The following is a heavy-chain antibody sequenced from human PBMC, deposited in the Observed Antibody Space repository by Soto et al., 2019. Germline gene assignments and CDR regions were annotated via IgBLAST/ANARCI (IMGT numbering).Heavy chain of an antibody. J-gene: IGHJ4*02. CDR1: GFTFSSYT. CDR3: ARGAVIAVAGTSFDY. Sequence: QVQLVESGGGVVQPGRSLRLSCAASGFTFSSYTMHWVRQAPGKGLEWVALISYDGSNKYYADSVKGRFTISRDNSKNTRKLQMNSLRAEDTAVYYCARGAVIAVAGTSFDYWGQGTLVTVSS. V-gene: IGHV3-30-3*01. CDR2: ISYDGSNK. D-gene: IGHD6-19*01.